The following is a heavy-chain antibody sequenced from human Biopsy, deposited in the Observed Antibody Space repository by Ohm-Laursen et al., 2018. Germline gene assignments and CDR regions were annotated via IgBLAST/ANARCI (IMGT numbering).Heavy chain of an antibody. J-gene: IGHJ6*02. Sequence: SDTLSLTCTVYGESFNGYYWSWIRQTPGKGLEWIGEINHSGRTNYNPSLKSRVTISADTSNNQFSLKVRSVTAADTAVYYCVRGVDYYDPYHYYALDVWGQGTTVTVSS. CDR3: VRGVDYYDPYHYYALDV. V-gene: IGHV4-34*01. CDR2: INHSGRT. D-gene: IGHD3-22*01. CDR1: GESFNGYY.